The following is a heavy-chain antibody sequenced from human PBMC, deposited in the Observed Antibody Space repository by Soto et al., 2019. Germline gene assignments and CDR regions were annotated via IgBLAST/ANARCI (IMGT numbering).Heavy chain of an antibody. CDR1: GDSISNLDYF. D-gene: IGHD7-27*01. Sequence: SETLSLTCSVSGDSISNLDYFWAWIRQPPGQALEYIGYIYKSATTYYNPSFESRVAISVDTSKSQCSLNVTSVTAADTAVYFCARGRYCLTGRCFPNWFDSWGQGALVTVSS. CDR3: ARGRYCLTGRCFPNWFDS. J-gene: IGHJ5*01. CDR2: IYKSATT. V-gene: IGHV4-30-4*01.